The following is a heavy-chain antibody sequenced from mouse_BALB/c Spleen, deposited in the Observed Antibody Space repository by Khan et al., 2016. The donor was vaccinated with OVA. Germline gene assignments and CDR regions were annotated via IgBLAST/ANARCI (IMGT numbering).Heavy chain of an antibody. CDR3: ARYGSSPYYAMDY. J-gene: IGHJ4*01. D-gene: IGHD1-1*01. CDR1: GYTFTNYV. V-gene: IGHV1S136*01. CDR2: INPYNDGT. Sequence: VQLQQSGPELVKPGASVKMSCKASGYTFTNYVMNWVKQKPGQGLEWIGYINPYNDGTKYNEKFKDKATLTSDKSSSTAYMELSSLTSEDSAVYYWARYGSSPYYAMDYWGQGTSVTVAS.